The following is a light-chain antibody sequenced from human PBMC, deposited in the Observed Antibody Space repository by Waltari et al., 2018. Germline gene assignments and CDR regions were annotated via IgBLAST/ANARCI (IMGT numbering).Light chain of an antibody. CDR1: QSVSSSY. Sequence: EIVLTQSPGPLSLSPGERATRSCRASQSVSSSYLAWYQHKPGQAPRLVIYGASSRAAGIPDRFSGSGSGTDFTLTISRLEPEDFAVYYCQQYGTSPPLTFGGGTKVEIK. CDR2: GAS. J-gene: IGKJ4*01. V-gene: IGKV3-20*01. CDR3: QQYGTSPPLT.